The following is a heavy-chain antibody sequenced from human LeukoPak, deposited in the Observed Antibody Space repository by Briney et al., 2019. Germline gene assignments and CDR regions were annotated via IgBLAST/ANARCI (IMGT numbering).Heavy chain of an antibody. Sequence: SETLSLTCAVYGGSFSGYYWSWIRQPPGKGLEWIGYIYYSGSTNYNPSLKSRVTISVDTSKNQFSLKLSSVTAADTAVYYCAGYSGWSYNWFDPWGQGTLVTVSS. CDR2: IYYSGST. J-gene: IGHJ5*02. V-gene: IGHV4-59*01. CDR1: GGSFSGYY. CDR3: AGYSGWSYNWFDP. D-gene: IGHD6-19*01.